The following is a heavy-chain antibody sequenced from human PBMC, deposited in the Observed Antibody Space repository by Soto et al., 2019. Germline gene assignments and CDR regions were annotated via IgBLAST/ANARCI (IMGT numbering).Heavy chain of an antibody. Sequence: VQLVQSGAEVKKPGSSVKVSCKASGGTFSSYAISWVRQAPGQGLEWMGGIIPIFGTANYAQKFQGRVTITADKSTSTAYMELSSLRSEDTAVYYCAKTHDSSGYYHYGPFDYWGQGTLVTVSS. CDR2: IIPIFGTA. CDR1: GGTFSSYA. V-gene: IGHV1-69*06. D-gene: IGHD3-22*01. CDR3: AKTHDSSGYYHYGPFDY. J-gene: IGHJ4*02.